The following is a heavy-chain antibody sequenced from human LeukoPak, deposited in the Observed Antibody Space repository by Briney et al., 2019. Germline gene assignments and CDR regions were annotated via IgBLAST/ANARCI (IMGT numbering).Heavy chain of an antibody. CDR2: ISYDGSNK. V-gene: IGHV3-30*18. CDR1: GFTFSSYG. Sequence: GGSLRLSCAASGFTFSSYGMHWVRQAPGKGLEWVAVISYDGSNKYYIDSVKGRFTISRDNRKNLLHLQMDSLRPDDSAVYYCVKDLGSAITSALALDVWGQGTTVTVSS. CDR3: VKDLGSAITSALALDV. D-gene: IGHD2-15*01. J-gene: IGHJ6*02.